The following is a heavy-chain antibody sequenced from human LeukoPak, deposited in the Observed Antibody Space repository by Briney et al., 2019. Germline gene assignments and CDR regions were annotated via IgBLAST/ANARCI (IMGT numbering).Heavy chain of an antibody. CDR1: GFTVSSNY. D-gene: IGHD3-9*01. V-gene: IGHV3-66*01. CDR3: ARDGVILTGYPRGY. Sequence: PGGSLRLSCAASGFTVSSNYMSWVRQAPGKGLEWVSVIYSGGSTYYADSVKGRFTISRDNSKNTLYLQMNSLRAEDTAVYYCARDGVILTGYPRGYWGQGTLVTVSS. CDR2: IYSGGST. J-gene: IGHJ4*01.